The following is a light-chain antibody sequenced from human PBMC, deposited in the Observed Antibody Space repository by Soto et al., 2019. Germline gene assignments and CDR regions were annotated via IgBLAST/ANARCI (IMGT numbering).Light chain of an antibody. Sequence: DIQMTQPPYSLAAAVGDRVTIACRASQNTNTYLNWYQQKPGKAPQLLMLDAASLQSGVPSRFSGSGSRTDFTLAITSLQPEDFATYYCQQTSSAPFTFGPGTKVDI. V-gene: IGKV1-39*01. CDR1: QNTNTY. J-gene: IGKJ3*01. CDR2: DAA. CDR3: QQTSSAPFT.